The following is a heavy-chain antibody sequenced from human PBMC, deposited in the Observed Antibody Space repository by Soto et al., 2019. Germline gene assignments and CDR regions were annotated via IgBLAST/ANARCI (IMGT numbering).Heavy chain of an antibody. D-gene: IGHD6-19*01. CDR3: ARAVAGFDY. J-gene: IGHJ4*02. CDR1: GYNFIKNY. Sequence: ASVKVSCKASGYNFIKNYLHWVRQAPGQGLEWMGWISAYNGNTNYAQKLQGRVTMTTDTSTSTAYMELRSLRSDDTAVYYCARAVAGFDYWGQGTLVTVSS. V-gene: IGHV1-18*01. CDR2: ISAYNGNT.